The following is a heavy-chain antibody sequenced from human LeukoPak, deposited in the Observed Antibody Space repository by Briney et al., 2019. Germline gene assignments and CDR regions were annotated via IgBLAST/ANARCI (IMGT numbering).Heavy chain of an antibody. Sequence: GGSLRLSCSDSGFTFRRFWMSWVRQAPGKGLEYVALIKQGGSEIFHMDSVKGRFTISRDDATNSLYLQMNSLRVEDTALYYCARDRESESDSEGDYWGQGTLVTVSS. V-gene: IGHV3-7*05. CDR2: IKQGGSEI. CDR3: ARDRESESDSEGDY. D-gene: IGHD4-11*01. J-gene: IGHJ4*02. CDR1: GFTFRRFW.